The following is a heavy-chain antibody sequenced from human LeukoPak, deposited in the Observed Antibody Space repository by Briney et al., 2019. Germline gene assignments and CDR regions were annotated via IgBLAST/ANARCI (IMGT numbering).Heavy chain of an antibody. CDR2: VYYSGST. Sequence: SEPLSLTCTVSGGSFEHYFWSWIRQPPGKGLEWIRCVYYSGSTDYSPSLKSRLTISADTSKNQFSLKLNSVTAADTAVYYCASHRRSHGSEYWGQGTLVTVAA. CDR1: GGSFEHYF. V-gene: IGHV4-59*01. D-gene: IGHD1-14*01. J-gene: IGHJ4*02. CDR3: ASHRRSHGSEY.